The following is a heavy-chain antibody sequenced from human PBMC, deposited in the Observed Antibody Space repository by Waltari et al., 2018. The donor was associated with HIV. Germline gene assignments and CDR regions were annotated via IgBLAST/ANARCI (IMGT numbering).Heavy chain of an antibody. CDR2: INGADGDA. D-gene: IGHD1-26*01. CDR1: GFILRVNY. J-gene: IGHJ4*02. Sequence: QVQLIQPEFQMGKPGASVRLSCQASGFILRVNYIHRVRRGRRQTFEWVAIINGADGDAKSDQKFQARITLTRDLFMGTIHLDLMSLRSEDTAVYFCARAGLGGLIQDFDIWGRGT. V-gene: IGHV1-46*01. CDR3: ARAGLGGLIQDFDI.